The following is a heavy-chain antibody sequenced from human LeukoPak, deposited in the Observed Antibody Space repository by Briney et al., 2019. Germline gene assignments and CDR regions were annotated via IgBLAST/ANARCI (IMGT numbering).Heavy chain of an antibody. Sequence: PGGSLRLSGAAYGFTVSSYGMHWVRQGPGKGLEWGAVIRNDGSNKYYADSVKGRFTISRDNSKNTLYLQMNSLGAEDTAVYYCARAPTSYYYFDYWGQGTLVTVSS. J-gene: IGHJ4*02. D-gene: IGHD1-26*01. CDR2: IRNDGSNK. V-gene: IGHV3-33*01. CDR3: ARAPTSYYYFDY. CDR1: GFTVSSYG.